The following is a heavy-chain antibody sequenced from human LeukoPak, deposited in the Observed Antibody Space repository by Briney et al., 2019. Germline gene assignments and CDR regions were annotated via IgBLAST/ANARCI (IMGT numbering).Heavy chain of an antibody. CDR3: ARAPDPYHFDY. CDR1: GGSFSGYY. Sequence: SETLSLTCAVYGGSFSGYYWSWIRQPPGKGLEWIGEINHSGSTNYNPSLKSRVTISVDTSKNQFSLKLSSVTAADTAVYYCARAPDPYHFDYWGQGTLVTVSS. CDR2: INHSGST. J-gene: IGHJ4*02. V-gene: IGHV4-34*01.